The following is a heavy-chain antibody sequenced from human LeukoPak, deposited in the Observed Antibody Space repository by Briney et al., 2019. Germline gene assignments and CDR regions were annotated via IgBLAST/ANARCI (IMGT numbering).Heavy chain of an antibody. Sequence: ASVKVSCKASGYTFTGYYIHWVRQAPGQGLEWMGWINPNSGGTNYAQKFQGRVTMTSDTSISTAYMELSSLRSDDTAVYYCARESSIVGARVMDVWGQGTTVTVSS. CDR1: GYTFTGYY. CDR2: INPNSGGT. J-gene: IGHJ6*02. V-gene: IGHV1-2*02. D-gene: IGHD1-26*01. CDR3: ARESSIVGARVMDV.